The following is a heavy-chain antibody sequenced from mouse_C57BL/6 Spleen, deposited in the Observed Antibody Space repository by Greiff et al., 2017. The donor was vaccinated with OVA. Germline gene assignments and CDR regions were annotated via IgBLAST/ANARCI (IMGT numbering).Heavy chain of an antibody. Sequence: VNLVESGAELVRPGASVTLSCKASGYTFTDYEMHWVKQTPVHGLEWIGAIDPDTGGTAYNQKFKGKAILTADKSSSTAYMELRSLTSEDSAVYYCARCYSNYYAMDYWGQGTSVTVSA. D-gene: IGHD2-5*01. CDR3: ARCYSNYYAMDY. CDR2: IDPDTGGT. V-gene: IGHV1-15*01. J-gene: IGHJ4*01. CDR1: GYTFTDYE.